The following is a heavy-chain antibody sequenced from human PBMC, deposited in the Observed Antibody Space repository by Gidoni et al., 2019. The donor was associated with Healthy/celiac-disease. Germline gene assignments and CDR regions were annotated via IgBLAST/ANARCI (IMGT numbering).Heavy chain of an antibody. Sequence: EVQLVESGGGLVQPGRSLRLSCAASGFTFDDYAMHWVRQAPGKGLAWVSGISWNSGSIGYADSVKGRFTISRDNAKNSLYLQMNSLRAEDTALYYCAKDIRDCSSTSCYTRGAFDIWGQGTMVTVSS. V-gene: IGHV3-9*01. CDR2: ISWNSGSI. CDR1: GFTFDDYA. J-gene: IGHJ3*02. CDR3: AKDIRDCSSTSCYTRGAFDI. D-gene: IGHD2-2*02.